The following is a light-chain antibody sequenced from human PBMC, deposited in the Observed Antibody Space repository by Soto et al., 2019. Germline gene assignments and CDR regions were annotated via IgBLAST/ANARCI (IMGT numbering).Light chain of an antibody. CDR2: EVN. V-gene: IGLV2-8*01. CDR3: SSYAGSSNV. Sequence: QSALTQPPSASGSPGQSVAISCTGTSCDVGGYNYVSWHQQHPGKAPKLMIYEVNKLPAGVPDRFSGSKSGNTASLTVSGLQAEDEADYYCSSYAGSSNVFGTGTKVTVL. CDR1: SCDVGGYNY. J-gene: IGLJ1*01.